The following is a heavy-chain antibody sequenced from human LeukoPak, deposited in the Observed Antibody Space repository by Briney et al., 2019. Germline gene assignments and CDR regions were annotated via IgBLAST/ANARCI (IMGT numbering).Heavy chain of an antibody. D-gene: IGHD5-12*01. J-gene: IGHJ5*02. CDR1: GYTFTGYY. CDR2: INPNSGGT. CDR3: ARDAVDIVATIHNWFDP. V-gene: IGHV1-2*02. Sequence: ASVKVSCKASGYTFTGYYMHWVRQAPGQGLEWMGWINPNSGGTNYAQKFQGRVTMTRDTSISTAYMELGRLRSDDTAVYYCARDAVDIVATIHNWFDPWGQGTLVTVSS.